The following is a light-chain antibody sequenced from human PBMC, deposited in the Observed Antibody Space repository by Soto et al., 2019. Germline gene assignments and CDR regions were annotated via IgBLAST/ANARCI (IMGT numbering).Light chain of an antibody. Sequence: DIQMTQSPSTLSASVGDRVTITCRASQSISSRLAWYQQKPGRAPKLLIYHGSSLESGGPSRFSGSGSGTEFTLTISSLQADDCATYYCQQYNSYSQTFRQGAKVDIK. V-gene: IGKV1-5*01. J-gene: IGKJ1*01. CDR2: HGS. CDR3: QQYNSYSQT. CDR1: QSISSR.